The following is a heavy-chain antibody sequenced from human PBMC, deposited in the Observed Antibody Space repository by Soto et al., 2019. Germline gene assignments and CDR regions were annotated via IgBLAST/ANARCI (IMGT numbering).Heavy chain of an antibody. J-gene: IGHJ4*02. CDR1: GFTFSNYD. CDR3: ASGGLYI. CDR2: IGTVGDT. Sequence: EVQLVESGGGLVQPGGSLRLSCAASGFTFSNYDMQWVRQTKGKGLEWVSGIGTVGDTYYSGSVKGRFSISRQNAKNSFYLQMNSLRAEGTAVYYCASGGLYICGQGTLVVVSS. V-gene: IGHV3-13*01. D-gene: IGHD3-16*01.